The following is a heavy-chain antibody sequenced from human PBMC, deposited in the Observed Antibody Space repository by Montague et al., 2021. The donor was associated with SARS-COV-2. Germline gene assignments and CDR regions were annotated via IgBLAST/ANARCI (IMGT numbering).Heavy chain of an antibody. CDR3: AKEREVVRAARTLVAFDL. Sequence: SETLSLTCTVSGGSINDHYRSWIRQSPGKGLEWIAEINHSGTANYNPSLKSRVSISVGTSKNQFTLKLTSVTAADTAMYYCAKEREVVRAARTLVAFDLWGQGTMVTVSS. J-gene: IGHJ3*01. D-gene: IGHD2-2*01. CDR2: INHSGTA. V-gene: IGHV4-34*01. CDR1: GGSINDHY.